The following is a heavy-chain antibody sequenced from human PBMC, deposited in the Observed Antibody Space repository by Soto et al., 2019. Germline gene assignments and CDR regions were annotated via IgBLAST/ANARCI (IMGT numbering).Heavy chain of an antibody. J-gene: IGHJ4*02. Sequence: SETLSLTCAVSGGSISSGGYSWSWIRQPPGKGLEWIGYIYHSGSTYYNPSLKSRVTISVDTSKNQFSLDLSSVTAADTAVYYCARVAYNWNRDFDSRGQGALVTVS. CDR3: ARVAYNWNRDFDS. V-gene: IGHV4-30-2*01. CDR2: IYHSGST. CDR1: GGSISSGGYS. D-gene: IGHD1-20*01.